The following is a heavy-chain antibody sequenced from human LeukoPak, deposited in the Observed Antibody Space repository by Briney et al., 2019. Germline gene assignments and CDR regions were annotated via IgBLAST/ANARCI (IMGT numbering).Heavy chain of an antibody. CDR2: ISWNSGSI. V-gene: IGHV3-9*01. CDR3: AKDISGYSYGPVDY. J-gene: IGHJ4*02. Sequence: GGSLRLSCAASGFTFDDYAMHWVRQAPGKGLEWVSGISWNSGSIGYADSVKGRFTISRDNAKNSPYLQMNSLRAEDTALYYCAKDISGYSYGPVDYWGQGTLVTVSS. D-gene: IGHD5-18*01. CDR1: GFTFDDYA.